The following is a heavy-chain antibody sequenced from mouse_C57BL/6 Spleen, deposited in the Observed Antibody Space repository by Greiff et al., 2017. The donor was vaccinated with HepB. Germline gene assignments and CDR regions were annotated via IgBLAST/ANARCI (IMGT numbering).Heavy chain of an antibody. CDR3: AREDYYYGSFYAMDY. V-gene: IGHV1-76*01. J-gene: IGHJ4*01. D-gene: IGHD1-1*01. Sequence: QVQLKESGAELVRPGASVKLSCKASGYTFTDYYINWVKQRPGQGLEWIARIYPGSGNTYYNEKFKGKATLTAEKSSSTAYMQLSSLTSEDSAVYFCAREDYYYGSFYAMDYWGQGTSVTVSS. CDR1: GYTFTDYY. CDR2: IYPGSGNT.